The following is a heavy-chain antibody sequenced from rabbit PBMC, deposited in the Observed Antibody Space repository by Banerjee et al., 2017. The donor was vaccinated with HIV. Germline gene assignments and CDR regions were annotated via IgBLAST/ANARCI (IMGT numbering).Heavy chain of an antibody. D-gene: IGHD1-1*01. CDR3: ASGIWASSSDYPKL. J-gene: IGHJ4*01. CDR1: GFSFSSSYY. V-gene: IGHV1S43*01. CDR2: ITTSADIT. Sequence: QSLEESGGDLVKPGASLTLTCTASGFSFSSSYYMCWVRQAPGKGLELIACITTSADITYYASWVNGRFTVSTSTSLNTVDLKMTSLTAADTATYFCASGIWASSSDYPKLWGPGTLVTVS.